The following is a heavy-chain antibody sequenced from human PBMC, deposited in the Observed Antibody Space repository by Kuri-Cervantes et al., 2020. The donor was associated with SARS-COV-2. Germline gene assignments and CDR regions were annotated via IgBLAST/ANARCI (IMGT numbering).Heavy chain of an antibody. CDR3: AREDAVPAARPDY. Sequence: ESLKISCTVSGGSISSYYWSWIRQPPGKGLEWIGYIYYSGSTNYNPSLKSRVTISVDTSKNQLSLKLSSVTAADTAVYYCAREDAVPAARPDYWGQGTLVTVSS. CDR1: GGSISSYY. J-gene: IGHJ4*02. CDR2: IYYSGST. V-gene: IGHV4-59*01. D-gene: IGHD2-2*01.